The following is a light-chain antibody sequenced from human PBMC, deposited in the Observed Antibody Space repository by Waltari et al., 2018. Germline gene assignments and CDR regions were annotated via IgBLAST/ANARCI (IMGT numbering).Light chain of an antibody. CDR2: DVS. V-gene: IGKV1-33*01. Sequence: DIQMTQSPSSLSVSVGDRVTITCQASQDMNNYLNWWQQKPGKAPNLLIYDVSNLDTGVPSSFSVSGSGTDFIFTINSLQPEDIATYYCQPYDTLPPITFGQGTRLEIK. CDR1: QDMNNY. CDR3: QPYDTLPPIT. J-gene: IGKJ5*01.